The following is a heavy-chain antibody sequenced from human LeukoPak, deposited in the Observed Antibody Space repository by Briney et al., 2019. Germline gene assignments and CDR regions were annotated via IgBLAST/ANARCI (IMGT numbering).Heavy chain of an antibody. CDR3: TTLTYIPELTVGMDV. CDR1: GFTFSNAW. CDR2: IKSKTDGGTT. Sequence: PGGSLRLSCAASGFTFSNAWVSWVRQAPGKGLEWVGRIKSKTDGGTTDYAAPVKGRFTISRDDSKNTLYLQMNSLKTEDTAVYYCTTLTYIPELTVGMDVWGQGTTVTVSS. V-gene: IGHV3-15*01. D-gene: IGHD1-7*01. J-gene: IGHJ6*02.